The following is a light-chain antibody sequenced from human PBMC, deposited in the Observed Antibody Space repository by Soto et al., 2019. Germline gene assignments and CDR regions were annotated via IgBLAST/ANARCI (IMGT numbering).Light chain of an antibody. J-gene: IGKJ2*01. Sequence: DIQMTQSPSSLSASIGDRVTITCRASQTISTYLNWYQQKPGTAPKLLIYAASSLQSGVPSRFSGSGSGTDFTLTISSLQPEDFATYYCQQSHGIPYTFGQGTKLEIK. V-gene: IGKV1-39*01. CDR2: AAS. CDR1: QTISTY. CDR3: QQSHGIPYT.